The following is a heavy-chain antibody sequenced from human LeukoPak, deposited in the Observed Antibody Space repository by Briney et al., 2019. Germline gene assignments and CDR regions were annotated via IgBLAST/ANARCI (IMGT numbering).Heavy chain of an antibody. CDR2: INHSGST. CDR3: ARARYYYDSSGYLPAPPGKRAAFDI. CDR1: GGSFSGYY. J-gene: IGHJ3*02. V-gene: IGHV4-34*01. D-gene: IGHD3-22*01. Sequence: SEILSLTCAVYGGSFSGYYWSWIRQPPGKGLEWIGEINHSGSTNYNPSLKSRVTISVDTSKNQFSLKLSSVTAADTAVYYCARARYYYDSSGYLPAPPGKRAAFDIWGQGTMVTVSS.